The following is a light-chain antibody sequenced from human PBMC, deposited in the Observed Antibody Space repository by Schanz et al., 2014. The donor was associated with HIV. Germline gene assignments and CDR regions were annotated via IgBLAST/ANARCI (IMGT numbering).Light chain of an antibody. V-gene: IGKV3-20*01. CDR3: QQYGSSPPT. CDR1: QSVSSY. CDR2: GAS. J-gene: IGKJ1*01. Sequence: EIVLTQSPGTLSLSPGERATLSCRASQSVSSYLAWYQQKPGQAPRLLIFGASNRATGFPDRFSGSGSGTDFTLTISRLEPADFAVYYCQQYGSSPPTFGQGTKVEIK.